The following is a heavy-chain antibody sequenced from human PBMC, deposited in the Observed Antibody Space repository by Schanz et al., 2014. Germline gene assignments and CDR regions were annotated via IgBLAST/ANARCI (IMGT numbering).Heavy chain of an antibody. Sequence: EAKLLESGGHLVQPGGSLRLSCVASGFTFSTYAMSWVRQAPGKGPEWVSAISGSGASTYYADSVKGRFTISRDNSKNTLYLQMNSLRAEDTAVYYCAKDQGSYGSGSYSYFDYWGQGTLXTVSS. CDR1: GFTFSTYA. J-gene: IGHJ4*02. CDR2: ISGSGAST. V-gene: IGHV3-23*01. CDR3: AKDQGSYGSGSYSYFDY. D-gene: IGHD3-10*01.